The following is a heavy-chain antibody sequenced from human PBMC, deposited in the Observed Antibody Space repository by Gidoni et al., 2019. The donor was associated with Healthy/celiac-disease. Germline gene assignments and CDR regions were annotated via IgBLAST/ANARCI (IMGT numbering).Heavy chain of an antibody. V-gene: IGHV4-4*07. J-gene: IGHJ4*02. D-gene: IGHD2-15*01. CDR2: IYTSGST. CDR1: GGPISRYY. Sequence: QVQLQESGPGLVKPSETLSLTCTVSGGPISRYYWSWIRQPAGKGLEWIGRIYTSGSTNYNPSLKSRVTMSVDTSKNQFSLKLSSVTAADTAVYYCARVLCSGGSCYSDYWGQGTLVTVSS. CDR3: ARVLCSGGSCYSDY.